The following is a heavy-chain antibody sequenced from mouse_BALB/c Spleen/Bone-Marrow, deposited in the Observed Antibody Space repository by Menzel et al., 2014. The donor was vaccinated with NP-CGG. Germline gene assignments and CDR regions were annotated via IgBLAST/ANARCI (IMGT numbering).Heavy chain of an antibody. V-gene: IGHV1S29*02. D-gene: IGHD1-1*02. CDR3: ARRGSPYYFDY. CDR2: IYPNNGGT. J-gene: IGHJ2*01. Sequence: FQLQQSGPELVKPGASVKISCKASGYTFTDYNMHWVKQSHGKSLEWIGYIYPNNGGTGYNQKFKSKATVTADNSSSTAYMELRSLTSEDSAVYYCARRGSPYYFDYWGQGTTLTVSS. CDR1: GYTFTDYN.